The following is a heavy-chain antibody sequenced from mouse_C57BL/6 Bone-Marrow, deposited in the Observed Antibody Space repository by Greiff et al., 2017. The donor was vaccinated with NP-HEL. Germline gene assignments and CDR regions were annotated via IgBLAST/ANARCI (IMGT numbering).Heavy chain of an antibody. CDR1: EYEFPSHD. CDR2: INSDGGST. V-gene: IGHV5-2*01. J-gene: IGHJ1*03. CDR3: AIYYYGSYWYFDV. D-gene: IGHD1-1*01. Sequence: EVQGVESGGGLVQPGESLTLSCESNEYEFPSHDMSWVRKTPEKRLELVAAINSDGGSTYYPDTMERRFIISRDNTKKTLYLQMSSLRSEDTALYYCAIYYYGSYWYFDVWGTGTTVTVSS.